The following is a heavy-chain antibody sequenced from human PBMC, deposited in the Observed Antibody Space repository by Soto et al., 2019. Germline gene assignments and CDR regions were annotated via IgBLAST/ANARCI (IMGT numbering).Heavy chain of an antibody. V-gene: IGHV3-53*04. CDR2: IYSSGST. J-gene: IGHJ6*03. CDR3: AREGRNYDFWSGYYMDV. D-gene: IGHD3-3*01. Sequence: EVQLVESGGGLVQPGGSLRLSCAASGFTVSSNYMSWVRQAPGKGLEWVSVIYSSGSTYYADSVKGRFTISRHNSKNTLYLQMNSLRAEDTAVYYCAREGRNYDFWSGYYMDVWGKGTTVTVSS. CDR1: GFTVSSNY.